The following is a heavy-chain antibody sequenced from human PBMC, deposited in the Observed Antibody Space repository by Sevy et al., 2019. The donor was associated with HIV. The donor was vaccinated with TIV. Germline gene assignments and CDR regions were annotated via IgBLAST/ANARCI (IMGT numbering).Heavy chain of an antibody. D-gene: IGHD1-1*01. V-gene: IGHV3-21*01. CDR3: ARDNWNDQEDY. CDR2: IGSSSSYI. Sequence: GSLRLSCAASGFTFSSYSMNWVRQAPGKGLEWVSSIGSSSSYIYYADSVKGRFTISRDNAKNSLYLQMNSLRAEDTAVYYCARDNWNDQEDYWGQGTLVTVSS. CDR1: GFTFSSYS. J-gene: IGHJ4*02.